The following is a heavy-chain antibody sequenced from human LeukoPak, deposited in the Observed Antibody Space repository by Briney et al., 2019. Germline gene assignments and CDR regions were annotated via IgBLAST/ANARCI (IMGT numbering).Heavy chain of an antibody. D-gene: IGHD1-26*01. CDR1: GFTFDNSA. CDR3: ASYLV. CDR2: IYSGGST. J-gene: IGHJ4*02. V-gene: IGHV3-53*04. Sequence: PGGSLRLSCAASGFTFDNSAMHWVRQAPGKGLEWVSVIYSGGSTYYADSVKGRFTISRHNSKNTLYLQMNSLRAEDTAVYYCASYLVWGQGTLVTVSS.